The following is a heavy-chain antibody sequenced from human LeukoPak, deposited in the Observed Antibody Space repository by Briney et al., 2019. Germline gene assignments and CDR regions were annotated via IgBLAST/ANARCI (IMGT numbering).Heavy chain of an antibody. CDR1: GFNFFTYG. Sequence: PGGSLRLSCAASGFNFFTYGMHWVRQAPGKGLEQVAVVGHDGTYQRYADSVKGRFTISRDNSKNTLYLQMTNLRREDTAVYYCVRDLGAGKYGDYWGQGTVVTVSS. CDR3: VRDLGAGKYGDY. D-gene: IGHD3-10*01. J-gene: IGHJ4*02. CDR2: VGHDGTYQ. V-gene: IGHV3-33*01.